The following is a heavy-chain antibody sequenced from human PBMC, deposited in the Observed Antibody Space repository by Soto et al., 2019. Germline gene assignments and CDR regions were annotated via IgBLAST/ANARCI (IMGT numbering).Heavy chain of an antibody. CDR1: GGSIRGYY. D-gene: IGHD6-25*01. CDR3: AGGYRSANYFDY. CDR2: IYYSGST. V-gene: IGHV4-59*01. Sequence: QVQLQESGPGLVKPSETLSLTCTVSGGSIRGYYWSWIRQPPGKGLEWIGYIYYSGSTNYNPSLRSRVTISVDTSKNQFSLKLTSVTAADMAVYYCAGGYRSANYFDYWGQGTLATVSS. J-gene: IGHJ4*02.